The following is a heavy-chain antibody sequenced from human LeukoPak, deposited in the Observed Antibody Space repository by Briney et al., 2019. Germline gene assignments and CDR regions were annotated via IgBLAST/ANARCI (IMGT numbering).Heavy chain of an antibody. Sequence: SETLSLTCGVSGYSITSGYYWAWIRQPPGKGLEWIGNIYHSGSTNYNPSLKSRVTISVDTSKNQFSLKLSSVTAADTAVYYCARVRSISLFDPWGQGTLVTVSS. D-gene: IGHD3-3*02. CDR2: IYHSGST. V-gene: IGHV4-38-2*01. CDR3: ARVRSISLFDP. J-gene: IGHJ5*02. CDR1: GYSITSGYY.